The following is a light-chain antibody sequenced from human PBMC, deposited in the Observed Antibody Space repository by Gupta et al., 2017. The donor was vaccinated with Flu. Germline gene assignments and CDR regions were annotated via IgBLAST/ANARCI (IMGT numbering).Light chain of an antibody. J-gene: IGKJ1*01. V-gene: IGKV3-20*01. CDR3: QQYRGT. CDR2: GAS. Sequence: DIVLTQSSGTLSLSPGERATLSCRASQNVSSSYLAWYQQKPGQAPRLLIYGASSSATGIPDRFSGSGSGTDFTLTISRLEPEDFAVYYCQQYRGTFGQGTKVEIK. CDR1: QNVSSSY.